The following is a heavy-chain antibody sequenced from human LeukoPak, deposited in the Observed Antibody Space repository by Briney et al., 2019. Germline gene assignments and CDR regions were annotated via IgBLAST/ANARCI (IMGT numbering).Heavy chain of an antibody. V-gene: IGHV4-39*07. Sequence: GSLRLSCAASGFTFSSYSMNWVRQPPGKGLEWIGSIYYTGSTYYNPSLKSRVTISVDTSKNQFSLRLNSVTAADTAMYYCARLRSPGDFDYWGQGTLVTVSS. J-gene: IGHJ4*02. CDR2: IYYTGST. D-gene: IGHD1-26*01. CDR1: GFTFSSYS. CDR3: ARLRSPGDFDY.